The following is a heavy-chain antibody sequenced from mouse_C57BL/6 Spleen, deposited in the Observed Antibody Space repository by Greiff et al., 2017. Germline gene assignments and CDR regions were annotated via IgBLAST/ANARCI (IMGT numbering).Heavy chain of an antibody. CDR3: AAPDGYYVDYFDY. CDR2: IHPSDSEH. D-gene: IGHD2-3*01. J-gene: IGHJ2*01. V-gene: IGHV1-74*01. Sequence: VQLQQSGAELVKPGASVKVSCKASGYTFTSYWMNWVKQRPGQGLEWIGRIHPSDSEHNYNQKFKGKATLTVDKSASTAYMQLSSLTSEDSAVYYWAAPDGYYVDYFDYWGQGTTLTVSS. CDR1: GYTFTSYW.